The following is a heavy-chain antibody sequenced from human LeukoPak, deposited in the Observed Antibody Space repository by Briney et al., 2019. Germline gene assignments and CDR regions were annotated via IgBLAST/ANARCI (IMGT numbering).Heavy chain of an antibody. CDR3: ARETWN. J-gene: IGHJ4*02. CDR1: GASSSGYY. Sequence: SETLSLTCAVSGASSSGYYWTWIRQPPGKGLEWIGEINHSGKTNYNPSLKSRITISVDTSKNQFSLKLSSVTAADTAVYYCARETWNWGQGTLVTVSS. V-gene: IGHV4-34*01. D-gene: IGHD3-3*01. CDR2: INHSGKT.